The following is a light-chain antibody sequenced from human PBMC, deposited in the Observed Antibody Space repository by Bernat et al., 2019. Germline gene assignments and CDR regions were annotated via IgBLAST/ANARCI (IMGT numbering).Light chain of an antibody. CDR2: KNH. CDR1: RLGNKY. J-gene: IGLJ3*02. V-gene: IGLV3-1*01. Sequence: SFDLTQPPSVSVSPGQTASITCSGDRLGNKYTCWYQQKPGQSPVLVIYKNHKRPPGIPERFSGFKSGNTATLTLSGSQAIDEADYYCQAWDSSTGVFGGGTKLTVL. CDR3: QAWDSSTGV.